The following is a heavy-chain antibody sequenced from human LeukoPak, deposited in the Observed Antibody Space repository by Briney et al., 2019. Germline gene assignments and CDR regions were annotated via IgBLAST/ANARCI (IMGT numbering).Heavy chain of an antibody. J-gene: IGHJ5*02. CDR1: GGSFRGYY. Sequence: SETLSITCAVTGGSFRGYYGNWIRQPPGKGLEWIGEINHSGSTNHNPSLKSRVTISVDTSKNQFSLKLSSVTAADTAVYYCARGRDYSNYVAGWFDPWGQGTLVTVSS. CDR2: INHSGST. V-gene: IGHV4-34*01. CDR3: ARGRDYSNYVAGWFDP. D-gene: IGHD4-11*01.